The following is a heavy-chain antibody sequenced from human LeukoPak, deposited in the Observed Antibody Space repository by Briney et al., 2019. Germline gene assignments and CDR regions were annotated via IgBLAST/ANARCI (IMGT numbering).Heavy chain of an antibody. J-gene: IGHJ4*02. Sequence: GRSLRLSCAASGFTFSSYAMHWVRQAPGKGLECVAVISYDGSNKYYADSVKGRFTISRDNSKNTLYLQMNSPRAEDTAVYYCARVPSYDFWSGAKSVWGQGTLVTVSS. CDR1: GFTFSSYA. V-gene: IGHV3-30-3*01. CDR2: ISYDGSNK. D-gene: IGHD3-3*01. CDR3: ARVPSYDFWSGAKSV.